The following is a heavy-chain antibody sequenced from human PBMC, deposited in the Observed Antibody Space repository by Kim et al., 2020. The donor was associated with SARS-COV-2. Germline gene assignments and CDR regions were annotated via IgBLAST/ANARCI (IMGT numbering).Heavy chain of an antibody. CDR3: ARGGPAHEFDP. V-gene: IGHV1-2*02. Sequence: TRYVRKSQGRVSMTRDPSTTTAYMDLNSLTSDDTAVYYCARGGPAHEFDPWGQGTLVTVSS. CDR2: T. J-gene: IGHJ5*02.